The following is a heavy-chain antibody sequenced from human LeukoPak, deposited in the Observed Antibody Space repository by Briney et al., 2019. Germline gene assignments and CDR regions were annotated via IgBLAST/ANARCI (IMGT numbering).Heavy chain of an antibody. CDR3: ARDGSVTTNWFDP. V-gene: IGHV4-30-4*01. Sequence: PSQTLSLTCGVSGGSIRSGDYYWSWIRQPPGKVLEWIGYIYYSGSTYYNPSLKSRVTISVDTSKNQFSLKLTSVTAADTAVYYCARDGSVTTNWFDPWGQGTLVTVSS. J-gene: IGHJ5*02. CDR1: GGSIRSGDYY. CDR2: IYYSGST. D-gene: IGHD4-17*01.